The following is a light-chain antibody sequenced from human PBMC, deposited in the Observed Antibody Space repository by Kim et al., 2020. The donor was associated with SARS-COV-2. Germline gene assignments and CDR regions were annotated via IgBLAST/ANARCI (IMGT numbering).Light chain of an antibody. V-gene: IGKV3-15*01. J-gene: IGKJ2*01. CDR1: QSLISK. CDR2: GAS. Sequence: FVSTGDRDTFSCRSSQSLISKLPWYQQKPGQAPRLLSYGASARATGIPARFSGSGSGNECTLTISSLQSEDFAVYNCQQYSFCYTFRQGTKLE. CDR3: QQYSFCYT.